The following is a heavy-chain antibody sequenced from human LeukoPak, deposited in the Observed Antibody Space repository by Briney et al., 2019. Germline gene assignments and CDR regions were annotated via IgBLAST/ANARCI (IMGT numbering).Heavy chain of an antibody. D-gene: IGHD1-26*01. CDR3: ARVGGSYYSPFDY. CDR1: GYTFTGYY. V-gene: IGHV1-2*02. Sequence: GASVKVSCKASGYTFTGYYMHWVRQAPGQGLEWMGWINPNSGGTNYAQKFQGRVTMTRDTSISTAYMELSRLRSDDTAVYYCARVGGSYYSPFDYWGQGTLVTVSS. CDR2: INPNSGGT. J-gene: IGHJ4*02.